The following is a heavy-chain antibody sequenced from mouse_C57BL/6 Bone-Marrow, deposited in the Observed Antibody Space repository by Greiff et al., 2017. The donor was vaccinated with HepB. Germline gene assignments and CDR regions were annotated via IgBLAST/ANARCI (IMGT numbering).Heavy chain of an antibody. CDR3: VRSGEFVSIYYYGSSYVDY. CDR1: GYTFTSYW. CDR2: IDPSDSYT. Sequence: VQLQQPGAELVKPGASVKLSCKASGYTFTSYWMQWVKQRPGQGLEWIGEIDPSDSYTNYNQKFKGKATLTVDTSSSTAYMQLSSLTSEDSAVYCCVRSGEFVSIYYYGSSYVDYWGQGTTLTVSS. V-gene: IGHV1-50*01. J-gene: IGHJ2*01. D-gene: IGHD1-1*01.